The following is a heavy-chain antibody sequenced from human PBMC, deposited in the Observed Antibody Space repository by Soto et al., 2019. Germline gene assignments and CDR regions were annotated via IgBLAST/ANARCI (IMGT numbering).Heavy chain of an antibody. J-gene: IGHJ2*01. CDR2: IIPIFGTA. V-gene: IGHV1-69*01. CDR3: ARAIVVVPAAIRGYFDL. Sequence: QVQLVQSGAEVKKPGSSVKVSCKASGGTFSSYATSWVRQAPGQGLEWMGGIIPIFGTANYAQKFQGRVTITADESTSTAYMELSSLRPEDTAVYYCARAIVVVPAAIRGYFDLWGRGTLVTVSS. D-gene: IGHD2-2*02. CDR1: GGTFSSYA.